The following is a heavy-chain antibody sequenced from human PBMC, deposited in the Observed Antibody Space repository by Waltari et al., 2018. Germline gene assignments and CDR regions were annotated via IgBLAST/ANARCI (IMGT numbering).Heavy chain of an antibody. J-gene: IGHJ4*02. Sequence: QVQLQESGPGLVKPSETLSLTCTVSGGSISSYYWSWIRQPPGKGLEWIGYIYYSGSTNYNPSLKSRVTISVDTSKNQFSLKLSSVTAADTAVYYCARDSPARGPFDYWGQGTLVIVSS. CDR1: GGSISSYY. V-gene: IGHV4-59*01. D-gene: IGHD6-6*01. CDR2: IYYSGST. CDR3: ARDSPARGPFDY.